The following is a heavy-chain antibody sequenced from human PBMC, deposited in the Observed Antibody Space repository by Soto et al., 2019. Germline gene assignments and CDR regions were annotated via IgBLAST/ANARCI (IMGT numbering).Heavy chain of an antibody. Sequence: QVQLVQSGAEVKKPGSSVKVSCKASGGTFSRYAVNWVRQAPGQGLEWMGSIVPFFGTTNSAQRFQDRVTITADESTATAYMELSSLTSEDTAVYYCATGRYCRGGSCYSGWYWGQGTLVTVSS. J-gene: IGHJ4*02. CDR1: GGTFSRYA. CDR2: IVPFFGTT. CDR3: ATGRYCRGGSCYSGWY. V-gene: IGHV1-69*15. D-gene: IGHD2-15*01.